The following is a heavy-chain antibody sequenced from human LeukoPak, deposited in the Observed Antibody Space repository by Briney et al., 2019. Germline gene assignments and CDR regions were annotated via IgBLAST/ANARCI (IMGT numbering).Heavy chain of an antibody. J-gene: IGHJ4*02. Sequence: GGSLRLSCAASGFTVSSNYMSWVRQAPGRGLEWLSVIYSGGSTYYADSVKGRFTISRDNSKNTLFPQMNSLRAEDTAVYCCARERAAAGTRGYFDYWGQGTLVTVSS. V-gene: IGHV3-53*01. CDR1: GFTVSSNY. CDR2: IYSGGST. D-gene: IGHD6-13*01. CDR3: ARERAAAGTRGYFDY.